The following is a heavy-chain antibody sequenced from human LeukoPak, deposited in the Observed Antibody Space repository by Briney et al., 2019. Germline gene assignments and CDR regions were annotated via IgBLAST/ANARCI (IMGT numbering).Heavy chain of an antibody. CDR1: GITLSNYG. V-gene: IGHV3-23*01. D-gene: IGHD3-22*01. CDR3: AKRGVVIRVILVGFHKEAYYFDS. J-gene: IGHJ4*02. CDR2: ISDTGGRT. Sequence: GGSLRLSCAVSGITLSNYGMNWVRQAPGKGLEWVAGISDTGGRTNYADSVKGRLTISRDNPKNTLYLQMNSLRAEDTAVYFCAKRGVVIRVILVGFHKEAYYFDSWGQGALVTVSS.